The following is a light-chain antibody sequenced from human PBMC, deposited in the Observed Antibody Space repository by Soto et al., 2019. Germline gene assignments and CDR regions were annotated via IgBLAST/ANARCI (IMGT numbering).Light chain of an antibody. J-gene: IGKJ4*01. CDR1: QSVSSNY. Sequence: EIVLTQSPGTLSLSPGERATLSCRASQSVSSNYLAWYQQKPGQAPRLLIYGASSRATGMPDRFSGSGSVTDFTLTISRLEPEDFAVYYCQQYGGSPLVTFGGGTKVEIK. CDR3: QQYGGSPLVT. CDR2: GAS. V-gene: IGKV3-20*01.